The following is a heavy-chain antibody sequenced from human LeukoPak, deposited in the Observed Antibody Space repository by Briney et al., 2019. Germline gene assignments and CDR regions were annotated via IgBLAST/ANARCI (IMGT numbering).Heavy chain of an antibody. Sequence: PGGSLRLSCAASGFTFSRRDMNWVRQAPGKGLEWVSTIDTTGGIHYADSVRGRFTISRDNSKNTLYLQMNSLRAEDTAVYYCARRAGAYSHPYDYWGQGTLVTVSS. CDR1: GFTFSRRD. CDR3: ARRAGAYSHPYDY. J-gene: IGHJ4*02. V-gene: IGHV3-23*01. CDR2: IDTTGGI. D-gene: IGHD4/OR15-4a*01.